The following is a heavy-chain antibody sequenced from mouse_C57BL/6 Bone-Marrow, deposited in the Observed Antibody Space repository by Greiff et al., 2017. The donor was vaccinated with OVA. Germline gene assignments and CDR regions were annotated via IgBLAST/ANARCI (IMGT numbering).Heavy chain of an antibody. CDR2: IYPGDGDT. Sequence: VQLQESGPELVKPGASVKLSCKASGYAFSSSWMNWVKQRPGQGLEWIGRIYPGDGDTNYNGKFKGKATLTAHKSSSTAYMQLSSLTSEDAAVYCCARLGDYRYFDVWGTGTTVTVSS. CDR1: GYAFSSSW. J-gene: IGHJ1*03. D-gene: IGHD2-4*01. V-gene: IGHV1-82*01. CDR3: ARLGDYRYFDV.